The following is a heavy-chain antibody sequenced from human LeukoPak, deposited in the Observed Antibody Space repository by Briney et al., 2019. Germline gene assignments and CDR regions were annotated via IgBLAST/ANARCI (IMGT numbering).Heavy chain of an antibody. V-gene: IGHV3-21*04. CDR3: AKLQTAVVPAATLGFDS. CDR1: GFTFSTFS. J-gene: IGHJ4*02. Sequence: GGSLRLSCAVSGFTFSTFSMNWVRQAPGKGLEWVSSISSGSTYTYYADSVKGRFSVSRDNTKNTFHLQMNSLRAEDTAIYYCAKLQTAVVPAATLGFDSWGQGTLVTVSS. CDR2: ISSGSTYT. D-gene: IGHD2-2*01.